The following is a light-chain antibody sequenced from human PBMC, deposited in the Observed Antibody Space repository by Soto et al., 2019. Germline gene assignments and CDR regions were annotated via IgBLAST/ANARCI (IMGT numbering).Light chain of an antibody. V-gene: IGLV2-14*03. CDR3: SSYARNRDVL. J-gene: IGLJ2*01. Sequence: QSALTQPASVSGSPGQSITISCTGTSSDVGYYNHVSWYQQYPGKAPKLMIFDVSDRPSGVSNRFSGSKSGNTASLTISGLQAGDEADYYCSSYARNRDVLFGGGTKLTVL. CDR1: SSDVGYYNH. CDR2: DVS.